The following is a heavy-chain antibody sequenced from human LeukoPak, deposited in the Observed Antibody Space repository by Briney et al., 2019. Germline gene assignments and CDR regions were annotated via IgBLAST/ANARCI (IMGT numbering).Heavy chain of an antibody. CDR1: GYTFTSYG. D-gene: IGHD5-24*01. J-gene: IGHJ6*02. V-gene: IGHV1-18*01. CDR3: ARDVGRDGYNFPIFHYYYYYGMDV. Sequence: ASVTVSCKASGYTFTSYGISWVRQAPGQGLEWMGWISAYNGNTNYAQKLQGRVTMTTDTSTSTAYMELRSLRSDDTAVYYCARDVGRDGYNFPIFHYYYYYGMDVWGQGTTVTVSS. CDR2: ISAYNGNT.